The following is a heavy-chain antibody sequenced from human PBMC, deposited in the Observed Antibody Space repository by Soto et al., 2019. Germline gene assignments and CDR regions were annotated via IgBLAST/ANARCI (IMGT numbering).Heavy chain of an antibody. Sequence: GGSLRLSCAASGFTFSSYGMHWVRQAPGKGLEWVAVISYDGSNKYYADSVKGRFTISRDNSKNTLYLQMNSLRAEDTAVYYCAIDLMSIAARPDGMDVWGQGTTVTVSS. CDR3: AIDLMSIAARPDGMDV. V-gene: IGHV3-30*03. J-gene: IGHJ6*02. CDR2: ISYDGSNK. D-gene: IGHD6-6*01. CDR1: GFTFSSYG.